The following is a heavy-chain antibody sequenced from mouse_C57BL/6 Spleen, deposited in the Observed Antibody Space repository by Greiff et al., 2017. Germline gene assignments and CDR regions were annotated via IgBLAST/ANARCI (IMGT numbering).Heavy chain of an antibody. Sequence: QVQLQQPGAELVKPGASVKLSCKASGYTFTRYWMHWVKQRPGRGLEWIGRIDTNSGGTQYNEKFKTKATLTVDKPSSTAYMQLCSLTSEDSAVYYCASLTTVVDWYFDVWGTGTTVTVSS. CDR1: GYTFTRYW. V-gene: IGHV1-72*01. CDR2: IDTNSGGT. D-gene: IGHD1-1*01. J-gene: IGHJ1*03. CDR3: ASLTTVVDWYFDV.